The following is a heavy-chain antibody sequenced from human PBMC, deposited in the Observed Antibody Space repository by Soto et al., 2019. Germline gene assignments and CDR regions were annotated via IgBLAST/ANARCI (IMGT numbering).Heavy chain of an antibody. Sequence: QVQLVESGGGVVQPGRSLRLSCAASGFTFSTHAMHWVRQAPGKGLECVAIVSFDGSNKYYADSVKGRFTISRDNSKNPLYLQMSGLTPEDTAVYYCARDQTSITTTGGGRIDHWGQGTLVTVSS. D-gene: IGHD1-20*01. J-gene: IGHJ4*02. CDR2: VSFDGSNK. CDR1: GFTFSTHA. CDR3: ARDQTSITTTGGGRIDH. V-gene: IGHV3-30-3*01.